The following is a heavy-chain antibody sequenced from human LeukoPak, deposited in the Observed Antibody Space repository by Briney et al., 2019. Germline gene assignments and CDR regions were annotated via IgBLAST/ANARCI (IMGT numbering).Heavy chain of an antibody. D-gene: IGHD3/OR15-3a*01. V-gene: IGHV4-39*01. Sequence: SETLSLTCSVSGGSISSSSYYWGWIRQPPGKGLEWIASIYYSGYTYYNPSLKSRATISVDTSKNQFSLKLSSVTAADTALYYCARQTGSGLFILPGGQGTLVTVSS. J-gene: IGHJ4*02. CDR3: ARQTGSGLFILP. CDR2: IYYSGYT. CDR1: GGSISSSSYY.